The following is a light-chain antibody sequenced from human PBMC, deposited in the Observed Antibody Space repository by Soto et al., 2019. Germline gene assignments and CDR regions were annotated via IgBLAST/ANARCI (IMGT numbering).Light chain of an antibody. CDR2: DAS. V-gene: IGKV3-11*01. Sequence: EIVLTQSPATLSLSPGERATLSCRASQSVSSYLAWYQQKPGQAPRLLIYDASNRATGIPARFSGSGSGTDFTLTISSLEPEDFAVYHCQKSSNSITFGQGTRLEIK. CDR3: QKSSNSIT. CDR1: QSVSSY. J-gene: IGKJ5*01.